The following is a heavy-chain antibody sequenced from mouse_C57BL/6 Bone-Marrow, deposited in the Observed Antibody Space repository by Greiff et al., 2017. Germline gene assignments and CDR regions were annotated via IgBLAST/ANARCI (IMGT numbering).Heavy chain of an antibody. V-gene: IGHV1-81*01. CDR1: GYTFTSYG. CDR3: ARPITTVPLYGYFDV. Sequence: QVQLQQSGAELARPGASVKLSCKASGYTFTSYGISWVKQRTGQGLEWIGEIYPRSGNTYYHEKFKGKATLTADKSSSTAYMELRSLTSEDSAVYFCARPITTVPLYGYFDVWGTGTTVTVSS. J-gene: IGHJ1*03. CDR2: IYPRSGNT. D-gene: IGHD1-1*01.